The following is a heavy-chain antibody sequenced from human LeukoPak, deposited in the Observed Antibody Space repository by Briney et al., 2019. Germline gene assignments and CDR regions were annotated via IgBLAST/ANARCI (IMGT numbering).Heavy chain of an antibody. Sequence: SETLSLTCTVSGGSISSYYWSWIRQPPGKGLEWIGYIYYSGSTNYNPSLKSRVTISVDTSKHQFSLKLSSVTAADTAVYYCATLYYDYVWGSYRYYYFDYWGQGTLVTVSS. D-gene: IGHD3-16*02. V-gene: IGHV4-59*01. CDR1: GGSISSYY. CDR2: IYYSGST. CDR3: ATLYYDYVWGSYRYYYFDY. J-gene: IGHJ4*02.